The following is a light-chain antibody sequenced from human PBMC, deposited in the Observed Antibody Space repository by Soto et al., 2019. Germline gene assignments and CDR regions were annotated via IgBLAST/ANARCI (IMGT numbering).Light chain of an antibody. CDR3: HQRQSWPRT. CDR1: QTLSNR. CDR2: VTS. V-gene: IGKV3-11*01. Sequence: EIALTQSPATLSSCSGARVPLSCRASQTLSNRLAWYQHKPGQAPRLLIYVTSNRATGIPARFSGSGSGTDYTLTISSLEPEDSAVYYCHQRQSWPRTFGQGTKVDI. J-gene: IGKJ1*01.